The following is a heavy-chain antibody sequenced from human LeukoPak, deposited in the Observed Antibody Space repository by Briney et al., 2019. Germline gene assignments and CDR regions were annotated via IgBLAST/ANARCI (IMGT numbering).Heavy chain of an antibody. V-gene: IGHV3-30-3*01. CDR2: LSYDGSNK. Sequence: GGSLRLSCAASGFTFSSYAMHWVRQAPCKGLEWVAVLSYDGSNKYYADSVKGRFTISRDNSKNTLYLQMNSLRAEDTAVYYCARGGYSSSPDYWYFDLWGRGTLVTVSS. CDR1: GFTFSSYA. D-gene: IGHD6-13*01. J-gene: IGHJ2*01. CDR3: ARGGYSSSPDYWYFDL.